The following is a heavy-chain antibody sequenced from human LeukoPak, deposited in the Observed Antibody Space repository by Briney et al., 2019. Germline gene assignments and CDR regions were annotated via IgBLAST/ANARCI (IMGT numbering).Heavy chain of an antibody. J-gene: IGHJ4*02. Sequence: GASVKVSCKASGYTFTTYAMHWVRQAPGQRLEWMGGIIPIFGTANYAQKFQGRVTITADKSTSTAYMELSSLRSEDTAVYYCARFSGPHPFDYWGQGTLVTVSS. CDR3: ARFSGPHPFDY. D-gene: IGHD2-8*02. CDR2: IIPIFGTA. V-gene: IGHV1-69*06. CDR1: GYTFTTYA.